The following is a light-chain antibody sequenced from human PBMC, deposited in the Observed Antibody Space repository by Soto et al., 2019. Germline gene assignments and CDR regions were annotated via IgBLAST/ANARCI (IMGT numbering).Light chain of an antibody. J-gene: IGLJ1*01. CDR2: IND. CDR3: AAWDDSLNAL. Sequence: QSALTQPPSASGTPGQRITISCSGSSSNIGDNPVNWYQQLPGAAPKLLIYINDQRPSGVPDRSSGSKSGTSASLAISGLQPEDGADYYCAAWDDSLNALFGTGTNVTVL. V-gene: IGLV1-44*01. CDR1: SSNIGDNP.